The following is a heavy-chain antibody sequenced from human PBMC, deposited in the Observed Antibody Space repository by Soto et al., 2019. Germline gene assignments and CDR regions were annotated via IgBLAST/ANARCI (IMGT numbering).Heavy chain of an antibody. CDR2: IYSGGST. J-gene: IGHJ3*02. CDR3: ARVLRGAGNAFDI. Sequence: GESLKISCAASGFTVSSNYMSWVRQAPGKGLEWVSVIYSGGSTYYADSVKGRFTISRANSKNTLYLQMNSLRAEDTAVYYCARVLRGAGNAFDIWGQGTMVTVSS. CDR1: GFTVSSNY. D-gene: IGHD6-13*01. V-gene: IGHV3-66*01.